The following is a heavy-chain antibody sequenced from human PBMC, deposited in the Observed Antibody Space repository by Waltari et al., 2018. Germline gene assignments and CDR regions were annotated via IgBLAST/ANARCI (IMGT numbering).Heavy chain of an antibody. D-gene: IGHD6-19*01. CDR2: IYYSGCT. CDR3: ARTVAGTCDYFDY. V-gene: IGHV4-31*03. Sequence: QVQLQESGPGLVKPSQTLSLTCTVPGGPISRGGYYWSWIRRPPGTGLAWIGYIYYSGCTYCNPSLKSRVTISVDTSKNQFSLKLSSVSAADTAVYSCARTVAGTCDYFDYWGQGTLVTVSS. CDR1: GGPISRGGYY. J-gene: IGHJ4*01.